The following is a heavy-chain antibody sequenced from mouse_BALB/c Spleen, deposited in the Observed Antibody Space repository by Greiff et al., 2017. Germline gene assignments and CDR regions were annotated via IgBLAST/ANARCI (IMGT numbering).Heavy chain of an antibody. Sequence: VNVVESGPGLVAPSQSLSITCTVSGFSLTSYDISWIRQPPGKGLEWLGVIWTGGGTNYNSAFMSRLSISKDNSKSQVFLKMNSLQTDDTAIYYCVRDRRASTAGRYFDVWGAGTTVTVSS. D-gene: IGHD1-2*01. CDR2: IWTGGGT. CDR3: VRDRRASTAGRYFDV. J-gene: IGHJ1*01. V-gene: IGHV2-9-2*01. CDR1: GFSLTSYD.